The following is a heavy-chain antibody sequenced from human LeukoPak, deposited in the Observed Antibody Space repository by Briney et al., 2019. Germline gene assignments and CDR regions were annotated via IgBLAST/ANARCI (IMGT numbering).Heavy chain of an antibody. J-gene: IGHJ4*02. CDR1: GFTFIDYY. CDR3: ARSQYYLDS. V-gene: IGHV3-11*06. CDR2: ISSSSDR. Sequence: TGGSLRLSCAASGFTFIDYYMSWIRQVPGKGLEWVSYISSSSDRNYADSVKGRFTISRDNAKNSMYLQMNSLRAEDTAVYFCARSQYYLDSWGQGTLVTVSS.